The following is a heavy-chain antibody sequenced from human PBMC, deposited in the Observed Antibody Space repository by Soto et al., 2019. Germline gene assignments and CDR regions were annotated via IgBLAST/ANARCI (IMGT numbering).Heavy chain of an antibody. CDR1: GFAFSNSA. D-gene: IGHD6-6*01. V-gene: IGHV3-23*01. CDR3: AKDRTVAARNFDY. Sequence: LRLSCAASGFAFSNSAMHWVRQAPGKGLEWVSSISTIIDATYYADSVKGRFTISRDDSKNTLYLQMNSLRAEDSAVYYCAKDRTVAARNFDYWGQGTQVTVSS. J-gene: IGHJ4*02. CDR2: ISTIIDAT.